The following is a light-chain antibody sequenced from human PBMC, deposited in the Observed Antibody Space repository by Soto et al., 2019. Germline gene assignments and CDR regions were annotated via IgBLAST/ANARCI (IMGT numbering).Light chain of an antibody. V-gene: IGKV1-9*01. CDR1: QGISSY. Sequence: DIQLTQSPSFLSASVGDRVTITCRASQGISSYLAWYQQKPGKAPKLLIYAASTLQSGVPSRFSGSGSGTEFTLTISSLQPEDFATYYCIQDYNYPLTFGGGTKVDI. CDR3: IQDYNYPLT. CDR2: AAS. J-gene: IGKJ4*01.